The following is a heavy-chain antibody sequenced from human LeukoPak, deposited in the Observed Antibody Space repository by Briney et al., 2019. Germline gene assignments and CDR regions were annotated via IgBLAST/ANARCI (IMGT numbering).Heavy chain of an antibody. Sequence: SSVKVSCKASGGTFSSNAISWVRQAPGQGLEWMGRIIPIFVIANYAQRFHGRVTITADTSTSTAYMELSSLRSEDTAVYYCARDLGPSITGTKNVYFDYWGQGTLVTVSS. CDR1: GGTFSSNA. CDR3: ARDLGPSITGTKNVYFDY. CDR2: IIPIFVIA. D-gene: IGHD1-20*01. V-gene: IGHV1-69*04. J-gene: IGHJ4*02.